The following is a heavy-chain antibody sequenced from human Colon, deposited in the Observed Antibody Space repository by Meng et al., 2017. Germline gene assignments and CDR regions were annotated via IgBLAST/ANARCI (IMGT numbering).Heavy chain of an antibody. J-gene: IGHJ1*01. CDR1: GGTSSSTNW. CDR2: ISQSGSS. V-gene: IGHV4-4*02. Sequence: ESRPGVGRPAGPRSVTSAVSGGTSSSTNWWCWSRQPPGRGLEWFGEISQSGSSNYSPSLKGRVTMSLDKFKNHFFLNLSSVSAADTAVYYCAREDGSIGFTPAGQWGQGTLVTVSS. CDR3: AREDGSIGFTPAGQ. D-gene: IGHD1-26*01.